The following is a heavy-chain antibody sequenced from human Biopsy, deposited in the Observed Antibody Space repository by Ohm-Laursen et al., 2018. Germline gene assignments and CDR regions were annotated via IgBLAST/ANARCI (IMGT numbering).Heavy chain of an antibody. J-gene: IGHJ4*02. D-gene: IGHD4-17*01. CDR3: ASDLNGDPSAFDY. Sequence: SLRLSCAASGFTFSSHAMSWVRQAPGKGLECVSVINGSGGSTYYADPVKGRFTISRDNSKNTLFLQMNSLRAADTAIYYCASDLNGDPSAFDYWGQGTLVTVSS. CDR2: INGSGGST. CDR1: GFTFSSHA. V-gene: IGHV3-23*01.